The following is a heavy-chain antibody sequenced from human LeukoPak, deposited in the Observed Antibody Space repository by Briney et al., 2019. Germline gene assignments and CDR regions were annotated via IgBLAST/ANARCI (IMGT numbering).Heavy chain of an antibody. CDR2: INHSGST. D-gene: IGHD6-19*01. CDR1: GGSFSGYY. J-gene: IGHJ4*02. CDR3: ARGLGYSSGWYSGVRYFDY. V-gene: IGHV4-34*01. Sequence: SETLSLTCAAYGGSFSGYYWSWIRQPPGKGLEWIGEINHSGSTNYNPSLKSRVTISVDTSKNQFSLKLSSVTAADTAVYYCARGLGYSSGWYSGVRYFDYWGQGTLVTVSS.